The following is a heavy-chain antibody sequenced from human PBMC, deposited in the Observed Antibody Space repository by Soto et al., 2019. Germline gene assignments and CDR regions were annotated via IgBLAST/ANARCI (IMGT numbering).Heavy chain of an antibody. CDR2: IIPIFGTA. Sequence: SVKVSCKASGGTFSSYAISWVRQAPGQGLEWMGGIIPIFGTANYAQKFQGRVTITADESTSTAYMELSSLRSEDTAVYYCARVDRVAGAGYTSFVLDYWGRGTRVTVS. J-gene: IGHJ4*02. CDR3: ARVDRVAGAGYTSFVLDY. D-gene: IGHD6-19*01. CDR1: GGTFSSYA. V-gene: IGHV1-69*13.